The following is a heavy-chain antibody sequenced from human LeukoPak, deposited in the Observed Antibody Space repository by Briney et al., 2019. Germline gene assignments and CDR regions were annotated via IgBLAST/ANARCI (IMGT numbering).Heavy chain of an antibody. CDR3: ARDQPQDIVVVPAVPNGAFDI. D-gene: IGHD2-2*01. J-gene: IGHJ3*02. V-gene: IGHV4-4*02. CDR1: GGSISSSDW. CDR2: IYHSGST. Sequence: SETLSLTCAVSGGSISSSDWWSWVRQPPGKGLEWIGEIYHSGSTNYNPSLKSRVTISVDKSKSQFSLKLSYVTAADTAVYYCARDQPQDIVVVPAVPNGAFDIWGQGTMVTVSS.